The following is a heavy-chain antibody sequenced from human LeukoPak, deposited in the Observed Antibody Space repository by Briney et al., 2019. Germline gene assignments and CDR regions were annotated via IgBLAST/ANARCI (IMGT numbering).Heavy chain of an antibody. CDR2: ISSNGGST. CDR1: GFTFSSYA. Sequence: SGGSLRLSCSASGFTFSSYAMHWVRQAPGKGLEYVSAISSNGGSTYYADSVKGRFTISRDNSKNTLYLQMSSLRAEDTAVYYCVKVPGCSSTSCSYYFDYWGQGTLVTVSS. CDR3: VKVPGCSSTSCSYYFDY. D-gene: IGHD2-2*01. J-gene: IGHJ4*02. V-gene: IGHV3-64D*06.